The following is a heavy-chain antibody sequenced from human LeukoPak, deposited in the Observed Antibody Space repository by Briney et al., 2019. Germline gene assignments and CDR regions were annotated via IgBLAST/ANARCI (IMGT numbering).Heavy chain of an antibody. CDR1: GFTFSSYS. CDR2: ISSSSSYI. CDR3: ARDTWRIAAAGTLGYYYYMDV. V-gene: IGHV3-21*01. D-gene: IGHD6-13*01. Sequence: GGSLRLSCAASGFTFSSYSMNWVRQAPGKGLEWVSSISSSSSYIYYADSVKGRFTISRDNAKNSLYLQMNSLRAEDTAVYYCARDTWRIAAAGTLGYYYYMDVWGKGTTVTVSS. J-gene: IGHJ6*03.